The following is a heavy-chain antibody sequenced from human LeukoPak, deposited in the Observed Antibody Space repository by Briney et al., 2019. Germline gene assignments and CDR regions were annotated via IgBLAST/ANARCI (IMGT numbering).Heavy chain of an antibody. CDR1: GFTFSSYS. J-gene: IGHJ4*02. V-gene: IGHV3-21*01. Sequence: GSLRLSCAASGFTFSSYSMNWVRQAPGKGLEWVSSISSSSSYIYYADSVKGRFTISRDNAKNSLYLQMNSLRAEDTAVYYCARVDIAVAGPDYWGQGTLVTVSS. D-gene: IGHD6-19*01. CDR2: ISSSSSYI. CDR3: ARVDIAVAGPDY.